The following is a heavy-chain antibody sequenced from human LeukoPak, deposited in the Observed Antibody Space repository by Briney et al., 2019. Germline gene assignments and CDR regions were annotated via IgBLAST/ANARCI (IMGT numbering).Heavy chain of an antibody. Sequence: TPPETLSLTCTVSGGSISSYYWSWIRQPPGKGLEWIGYIYHSGSTNYNPSLKSRVTISVDTSKNQFSLKLSSVTAADTAVYYCARAGEGSSSWYVYFDYWGQGTLVTVSS. J-gene: IGHJ4*02. CDR1: GGSISSYY. D-gene: IGHD6-13*01. CDR2: IYHSGST. V-gene: IGHV4-59*01. CDR3: ARAGEGSSSWYVYFDY.